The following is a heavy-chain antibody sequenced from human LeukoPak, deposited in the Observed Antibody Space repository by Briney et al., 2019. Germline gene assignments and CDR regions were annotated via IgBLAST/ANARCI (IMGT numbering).Heavy chain of an antibody. CDR1: GFTFSSYG. D-gene: IGHD5-18*01. J-gene: IGHJ6*03. Sequence: GRSLRLSCAASGFTFSSYGMYWVRQAPGKGLEWVAVISYDGSNKDYADSMKGRFTISRDNSKNTVYLQMNSLRTEDTAVYYCAKDPRRGYSYGHAKKTYMDVWGKGTTVTVSS. V-gene: IGHV3-30*18. CDR3: AKDPRRGYSYGHAKKTYMDV. CDR2: ISYDGSNK.